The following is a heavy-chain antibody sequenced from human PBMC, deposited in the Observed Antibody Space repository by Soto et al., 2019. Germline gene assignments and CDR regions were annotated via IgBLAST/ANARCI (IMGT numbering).Heavy chain of an antibody. V-gene: IGHV3-23*01. Sequence: GGSLRLSCAASGFTFSSHAMSWVRQAPGKGLEWVSAISGSGGSTYYADSVKGRFTISRDNSKNTLYLQMNSLRAEDTAVYYCAKGKGYSSSYHYYYGMDVWGQGTTVTVSS. CDR3: AKGKGYSSSYHYYYGMDV. J-gene: IGHJ6*02. CDR1: GFTFSSHA. CDR2: ISGSGGST. D-gene: IGHD6-13*01.